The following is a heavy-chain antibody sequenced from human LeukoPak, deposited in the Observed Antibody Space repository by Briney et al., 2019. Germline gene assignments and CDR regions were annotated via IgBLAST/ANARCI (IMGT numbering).Heavy chain of an antibody. CDR1: GGSISSGSYY. CDR2: IYTSGST. J-gene: IGHJ4*02. V-gene: IGHV4-61*02. CDR3: ARVHYGSGSYYMYYFDY. D-gene: IGHD3-10*01. Sequence: SGTLSLTCTVSGGSISSGSYYWSWIRQPAGKGLEWIGRIYTSGSTNYNPSLKSRVTISVDTSKNQFSLKLSSVTAADTAVYYCARVHYGSGSYYMYYFDYWGQGTLVTVSS.